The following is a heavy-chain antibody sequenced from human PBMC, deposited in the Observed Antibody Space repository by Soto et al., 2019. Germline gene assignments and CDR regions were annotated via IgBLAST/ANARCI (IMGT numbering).Heavy chain of an antibody. Sequence: PSETPSLTCTVSGGSIRDYYWSLIRQSPGRGLEWIGYVFHTGSTNYNRSLKSRVTLSLDESKNEFSLNVDSVTAADTAVYYCARSVILTGGSYKGLIRLHYFDTWGPGTLVTVSS. D-gene: IGHD3-9*01. V-gene: IGHV4-59*12. CDR2: VFHTGST. CDR3: ARSVILTGGSYKGLIRLHYFDT. J-gene: IGHJ4*02. CDR1: GGSIRDYY.